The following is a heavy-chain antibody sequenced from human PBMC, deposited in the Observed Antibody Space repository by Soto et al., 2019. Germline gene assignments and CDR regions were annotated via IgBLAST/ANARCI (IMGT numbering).Heavy chain of an antibody. D-gene: IGHD3-3*01. V-gene: IGHV5-51*01. J-gene: IGHJ6*02. Sequence: PGESLKISCKGSGYSFTSYWIGWVRQMPGKGLEWMGIIYPGDSDTRYSPSFQGQVTISADKSISTAYLQWSSLKASDTAMYYCSRHNKILGVVRTWKNYYYYGMDVWGQGTTVTVSS. CDR1: GYSFTSYW. CDR3: SRHNKILGVVRTWKNYYYYGMDV. CDR2: IYPGDSDT.